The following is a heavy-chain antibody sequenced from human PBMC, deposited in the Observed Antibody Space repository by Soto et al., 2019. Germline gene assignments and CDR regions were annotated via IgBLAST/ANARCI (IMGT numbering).Heavy chain of an antibody. CDR1: GFTFNNFW. J-gene: IGHJ4*02. CDR3: VRDIR. V-gene: IGHV3-74*01. CDR2: INSDGTTT. Sequence: EVQLVESGGGLVQPGGSLRLSCAASGFTFNNFWMYWVRQTPEKGLVWVSGINSDGTTTNYADSVKGRFTISRDNAKNTLYLQMNSLTVEDTAIYYCVRDIRWGQGTLVTVSS.